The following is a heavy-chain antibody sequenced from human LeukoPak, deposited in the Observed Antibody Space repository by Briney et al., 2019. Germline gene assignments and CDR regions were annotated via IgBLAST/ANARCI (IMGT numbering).Heavy chain of an antibody. D-gene: IGHD3-22*01. V-gene: IGHV4-39*07. J-gene: IGHJ4*02. CDR2: IYYSGST. Sequence: SETLSLTCTVSGGSISSYYWGWIRQPPGKGLEWIGSIYYSGSTYYNPSLKSRVTISVDTSKNQFSLKLSSVTAADTAVYYCARGADYYDSSGSGYWGQGTLVTVSS. CDR3: ARGADYYDSSGSGY. CDR1: GGSISSYY.